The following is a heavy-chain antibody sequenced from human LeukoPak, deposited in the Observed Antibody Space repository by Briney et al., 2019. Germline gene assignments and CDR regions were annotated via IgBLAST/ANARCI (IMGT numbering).Heavy chain of an antibody. CDR2: ISYDGSNK. D-gene: IGHD6-19*01. J-gene: IGHJ4*02. CDR3: ARAGWQS. V-gene: IGHV3-30-3*01. Sequence: GGSLRLSCAASGFTFSSYAMHWVRQAPGKGLEWVAVISYDGSNKYYADSVKGRFTISRDNSKNTLYLQMNSLRAEDTAVYYCARAGWQSWGQGTLVTASS. CDR1: GFTFSSYA.